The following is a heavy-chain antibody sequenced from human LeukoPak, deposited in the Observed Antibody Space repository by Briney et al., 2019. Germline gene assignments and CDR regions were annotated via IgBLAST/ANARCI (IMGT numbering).Heavy chain of an antibody. J-gene: IGHJ4*02. Sequence: QPGGSLRLSCAASGFTFSSYGMHWVRQAPGKGLEWVAVIWYDGSNKYYADSVKGRFTISRDNSKNTLYLQMNSLRAEDTAVYYCARGGSYLYYFDYWGQGTLVTVSS. CDR1: GFTFSSYG. CDR2: IWYDGSNK. V-gene: IGHV3-33*01. D-gene: IGHD1-26*01. CDR3: ARGGSYLYYFDY.